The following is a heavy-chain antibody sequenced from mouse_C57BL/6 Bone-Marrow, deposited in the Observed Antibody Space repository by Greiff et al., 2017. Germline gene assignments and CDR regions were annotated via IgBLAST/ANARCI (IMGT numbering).Heavy chain of an antibody. J-gene: IGHJ3*01. CDR1: EYEFPSHD. D-gene: IGHD2-4*01. CDR3: AGDGGLRRFAD. Sequence: EVHLVESGGGLVQPGESLKLSCESNEYEFPSHDMSWVRKTPEKRLELVAAINSDGGSTYYHDPTERRFIISRDNTKQTLYLQVSSLRSEDTSLDYSAGDGGLRRFADWGQGTLVTVSA. CDR2: INSDGGST. V-gene: IGHV5-2*01.